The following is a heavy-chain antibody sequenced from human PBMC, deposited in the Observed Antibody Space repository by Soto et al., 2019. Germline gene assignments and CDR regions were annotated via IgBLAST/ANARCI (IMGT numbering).Heavy chain of an antibody. D-gene: IGHD3-10*01. CDR3: ARVWYYGSGSYYGVWFDP. J-gene: IGHJ5*02. V-gene: IGHV3-33*01. CDR1: GSIFRGYG. Sequence: PGGSLRRSCAASGSIFRGYGMHWVRQAPGKGLEWVAVIRYDGSNINYADSVMGRFTISRDNSKNTLYLEMNSLRAEDTAVYYCARVWYYGSGSYYGVWFDPWGQGTLVTVSS. CDR2: IRYDGSNI.